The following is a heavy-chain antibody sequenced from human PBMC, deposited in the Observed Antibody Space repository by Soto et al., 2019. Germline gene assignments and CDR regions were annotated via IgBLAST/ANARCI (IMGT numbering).Heavy chain of an antibody. V-gene: IGHV1-3*01. CDR3: ARGQQLVRGYFDY. CDR2: INAGNGNT. D-gene: IGHD6-13*01. J-gene: IGHJ4*02. Sequence: QVQLVQSGAEVKKPGASVKVSCKASGYTFTSYAMHWVRQAPGQRLEWMGWINAGNGNTKYSQKFQGRVTITRDTSASTAYMELSSLRSEDTAVYYCARGQQLVRGYFDYLGQGTLVTVSS. CDR1: GYTFTSYA.